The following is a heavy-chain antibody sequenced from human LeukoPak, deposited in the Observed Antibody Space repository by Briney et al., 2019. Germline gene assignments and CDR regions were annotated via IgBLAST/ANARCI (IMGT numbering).Heavy chain of an antibody. Sequence: GGSLRLSCAASGFTFSSYAMHWVRQAPGKGLEWVAVISYDGSNKYYADSVKGRFTISRDNSKNTLYLQMNSLRAEDTAVYYCARDSGREGDYLNEPDYWGQGTLVTVSS. CDR2: ISYDGSNK. CDR1: GFTFSSYA. D-gene: IGHD4-17*01. V-gene: IGHV3-30*04. CDR3: ARDSGREGDYLNEPDY. J-gene: IGHJ4*02.